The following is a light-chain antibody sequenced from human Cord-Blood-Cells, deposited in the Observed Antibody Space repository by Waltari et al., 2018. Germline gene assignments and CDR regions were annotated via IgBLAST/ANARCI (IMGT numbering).Light chain of an antibody. CDR1: QSISSL. Sequence: DIQMTQSPSTLSASVGDRVTITCRASQSISSLLAWYQQKPGKAPKLLIYKASSLESGVPSRFSGSGSGTEFTLTISSLQPDDFATYYCQQYNSYSRTFGQGTKLEIK. V-gene: IGKV1-5*03. J-gene: IGKJ2*01. CDR2: KAS. CDR3: QQYNSYSRT.